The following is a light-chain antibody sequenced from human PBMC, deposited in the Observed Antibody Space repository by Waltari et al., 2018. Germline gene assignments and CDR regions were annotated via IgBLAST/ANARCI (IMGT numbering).Light chain of an antibody. CDR3: QQRSNWHPDT. CDR1: QSVSSY. CDR2: DAS. J-gene: IGKJ4*01. Sequence: EIVLTQSPATLSLSPGERATLSCRASQSVSSYLAWYQQKPGQAPRLLIYDASNRATGIPARFSGSGPVTDFTLTISSLEPEDFAVYYCQQRSNWHPDTFGGGTKVEIK. V-gene: IGKV3D-11*02.